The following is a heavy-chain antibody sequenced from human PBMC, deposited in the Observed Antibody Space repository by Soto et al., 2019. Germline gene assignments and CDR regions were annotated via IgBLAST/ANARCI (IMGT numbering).Heavy chain of an antibody. CDR3: MRGGWGDSPIDY. V-gene: IGHV1-2*02. CDR2: INPSNEIT. D-gene: IGHD2-15*01. J-gene: IGHJ4*02. Sequence: SCKTSGYTFSAYYFHLARLAPGRGFQWLGWINPSNEITAFSQFFQGRVTMTRDTSTNTVHMELNSLTSDDTAVYYCMRGGWGDSPIDYWGQGTQVTVSS. CDR1: GYTFSAYY.